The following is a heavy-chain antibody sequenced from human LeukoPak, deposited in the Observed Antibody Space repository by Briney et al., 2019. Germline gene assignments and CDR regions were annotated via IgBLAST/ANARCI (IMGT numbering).Heavy chain of an antibody. CDR3: ATGRYCTGGTCYSSLDF. V-gene: IGHV5-51*01. D-gene: IGHD2-15*01. J-gene: IGHJ4*02. CDR2: IYPADSNT. Sequence: GESLKISCKGSGYSFTNYWIGWVRQMPGKGLEWMGIIYPADSNTRYSPSPQGQVTISVDKSITTAYLHWSSLKASDTAMYYCATGRYCTGGTCYSSLDFWGPGTLVTVSS. CDR1: GYSFTNYW.